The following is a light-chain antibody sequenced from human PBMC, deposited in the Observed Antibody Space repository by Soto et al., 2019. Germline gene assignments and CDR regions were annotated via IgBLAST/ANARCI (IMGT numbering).Light chain of an antibody. Sequence: QSALTQPASVSGSPGQSITISCTGTNSDVGDYNYVSWYQQHPGKATKLMIYDVTNRPSGVSNRFSGSKSGNTASLTISGLQAEDEADYYCTSYTITSTHVLFGGGTKLTVL. CDR1: NSDVGDYNY. CDR2: DVT. V-gene: IGLV2-14*01. CDR3: TSYTITSTHVL. J-gene: IGLJ2*01.